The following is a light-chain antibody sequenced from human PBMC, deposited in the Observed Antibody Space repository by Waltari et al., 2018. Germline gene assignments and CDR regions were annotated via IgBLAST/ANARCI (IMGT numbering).Light chain of an antibody. CDR1: SSDVGGYNP. CDR3: CSHAGTSTYV. V-gene: IGLV2-23*01. CDR2: EDS. Sequence: QSALTQPASVSGSPGQSTTISCTGTSSDVGGYNPVSWYQQHPVKAPKLMICEDSKRPSGVSNRFSGSKSDNTASLTISGLQAEDEADYFCCSHAGTSTYVFGTGTKVTVL. J-gene: IGLJ1*01.